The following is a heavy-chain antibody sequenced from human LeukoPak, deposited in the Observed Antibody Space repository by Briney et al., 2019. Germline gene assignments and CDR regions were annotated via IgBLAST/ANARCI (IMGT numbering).Heavy chain of an antibody. CDR2: INSDGSST. V-gene: IGHV3-74*01. CDR3: ASGPGDFGDPFDY. Sequence: PGGSLRLSCAASGFTFSSYWMHWVRQAPGKGLVWVSRINSDGSSTSYADSVKGRFTISRDNAKNTLYLQMYSPRVEDTAVYYCASGPGDFGDPFDYWGQGTLVTVSS. J-gene: IGHJ4*02. D-gene: IGHD4-17*01. CDR1: GFTFSSYW.